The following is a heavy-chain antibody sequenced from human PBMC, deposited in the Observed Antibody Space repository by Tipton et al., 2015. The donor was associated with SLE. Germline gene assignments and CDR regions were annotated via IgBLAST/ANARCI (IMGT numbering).Heavy chain of an antibody. CDR1: GGSISSYY. J-gene: IGHJ4*02. V-gene: IGHV4-59*01. CDR2: IYYSGST. D-gene: IGHD1-26*01. Sequence: TLSLTCTVSGGSISSYYWSWIRQPPGKGLEWIGYIYYSGSTNYNPSLKSRVTISVDTSMNQFSLKLSSVTAADTAVYYCARDGGAKNFDYWGQGTLVTVSS. CDR3: ARDGGAKNFDY.